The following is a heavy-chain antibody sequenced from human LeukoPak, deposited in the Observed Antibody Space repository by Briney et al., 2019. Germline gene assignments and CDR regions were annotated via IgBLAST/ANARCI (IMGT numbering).Heavy chain of an antibody. CDR3: ARDPQGSYDILTGYCFDY. CDR2: ISYDGSNK. Sequence: GGSLRLSCAASGFTFSSYAMHWVRQAPGKGLEWVAVISYDGSNKYYADSVKGRFTISRDNSKNTLYLQMNSLRAEDTAVYYCARDPQGSYDILTGYCFDYWGQGTLVTVSS. V-gene: IGHV3-30*04. D-gene: IGHD3-9*01. CDR1: GFTFSSYA. J-gene: IGHJ4*02.